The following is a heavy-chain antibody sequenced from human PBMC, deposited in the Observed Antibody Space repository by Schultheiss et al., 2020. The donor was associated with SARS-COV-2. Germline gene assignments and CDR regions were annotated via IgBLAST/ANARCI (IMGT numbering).Heavy chain of an antibody. J-gene: IGHJ4*02. CDR1: GFTFSNAW. CDR2: IKSKTDGGTT. V-gene: IGHV3-15*01. CDR3: ARIAAAGWDDY. Sequence: GGSLRLSCAASGFTFSNAWMSWVRQAPGKGLEWVGRIKSKTDGGTTDYAAPVKGRFTISRDNTKNTLYLQMNSLRAEDTAVYYCARIAAAGWDDYWGQGTLVTVSS. D-gene: IGHD6-13*01.